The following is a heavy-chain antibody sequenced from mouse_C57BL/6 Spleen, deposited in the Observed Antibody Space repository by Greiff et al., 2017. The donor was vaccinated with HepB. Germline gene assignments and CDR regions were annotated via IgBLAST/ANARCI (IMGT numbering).Heavy chain of an antibody. J-gene: IGHJ2*01. CDR3: ARLDYGSSLDY. V-gene: IGHV1-82*01. Sequence: VKLVESGPELVKPGASVKISCKASGYAFSSSWMNWVKQRPGKGLEWIGRIYPGDGDTNYNGRFKGKATLTADKSSSTAYMQLSSLTSEDSAVYFCARLDYGSSLDYWGQGTTLTVSS. CDR2: IYPGDGDT. D-gene: IGHD1-1*01. CDR1: GYAFSSSW.